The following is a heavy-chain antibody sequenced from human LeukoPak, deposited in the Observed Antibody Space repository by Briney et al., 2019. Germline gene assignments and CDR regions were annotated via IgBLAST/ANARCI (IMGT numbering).Heavy chain of an antibody. Sequence: GRSLRLSCAASGFTFSSYAMHWVRQAPGKGLEWVAVISYDGSNKYYADSVKGRFTISRDNSKNTLYLQMNSLRAEDTAVYYCARETPDAFDIWGQGTMVTVSS. J-gene: IGHJ3*02. CDR1: GFTFSSYA. CDR3: ARETPDAFDI. CDR2: ISYDGSNK. V-gene: IGHV3-30*04.